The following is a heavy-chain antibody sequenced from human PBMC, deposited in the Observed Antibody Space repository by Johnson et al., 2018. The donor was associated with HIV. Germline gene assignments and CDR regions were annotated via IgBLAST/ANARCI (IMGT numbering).Heavy chain of an antibody. CDR3: VREGSEWLAGENTFDI. CDR1: GFTVSTKY. J-gene: IGHJ3*02. V-gene: IGHV3-66*01. Sequence: EKLVESGGGLVQPGGSQRLSCAASGFTVSTKYMTWVRQAPGKGLECVSVIYKGGFVHYADSVKGRFTISRDSSKNTLYLKMNSVRAEDTAVYYCVREGSEWLAGENTFDIWGQGTMVTVSS. D-gene: IGHD6-19*01. CDR2: IYKGGFV.